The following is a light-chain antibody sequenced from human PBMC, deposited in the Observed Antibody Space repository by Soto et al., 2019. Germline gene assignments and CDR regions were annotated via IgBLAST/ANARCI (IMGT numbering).Light chain of an antibody. CDR3: QQSYSTPRT. CDR2: AAS. CDR1: QSISNY. J-gene: IGKJ1*01. Sequence: DIQMTQSPFSLSASVGDRVTITCRASQSISNYLNWYQQKPGKAPKLLIYAASTLQSGVPSRFSGSGSGTDFTLTISSLQPEDFETYYCQQSYSTPRTFGQGTKV. V-gene: IGKV1-39*01.